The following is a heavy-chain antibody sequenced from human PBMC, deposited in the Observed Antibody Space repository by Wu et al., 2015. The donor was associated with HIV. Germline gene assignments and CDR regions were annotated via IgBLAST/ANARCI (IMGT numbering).Heavy chain of an antibody. Sequence: QVQLVQSGAEVKRPGASVKVSCKASGYTFTGYYMHWVRQAPGQGLEWVGWINPNSDSTNYAQKFQGRVTMTSDTSISTAYIDLRRLTSDDTAVYYCARGGSVFAGIVEIITVRFAYWGQGTLVTVSS. V-gene: IGHV1-2*02. D-gene: IGHD1-26*01. CDR1: GYTFTGYY. J-gene: IGHJ4*02. CDR2: INPNSDST. CDR3: ARGGSVFAGIVEIITVRFAY.